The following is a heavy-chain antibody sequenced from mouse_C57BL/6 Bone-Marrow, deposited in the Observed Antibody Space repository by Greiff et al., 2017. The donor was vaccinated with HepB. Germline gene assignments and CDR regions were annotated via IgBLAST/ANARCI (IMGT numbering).Heavy chain of an antibody. J-gene: IGHJ3*01. CDR3: APSYYSDYGFAY. D-gene: IGHD2-5*01. CDR2: IWSGGST. CDR1: GFSLTSYG. Sequence: VQLVESGPGLVQPSQSLSITCTVSGFSLTSYGVHWVRQSPGKGLEWLGVIWSGGSTDYNAAFISRLSISKDNSKSQVFFKMSSLQADDTAIYYCAPSYYSDYGFAYWGQGTLVTVSA. V-gene: IGHV2-2*01.